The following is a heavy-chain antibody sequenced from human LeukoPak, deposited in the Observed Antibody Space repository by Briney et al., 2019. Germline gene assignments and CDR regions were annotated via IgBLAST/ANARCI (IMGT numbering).Heavy chain of an antibody. CDR1: GFTFDDYG. Sequence: PGGSLRLSCAASGFTFDDYGMSWVRQAPGKGLEWVSGINWNGGSTGYADSVKGRFTISRDNAKNSLYLQMHSLRAEDTALYYCARLGVGATRDAFDIWGQGTMVTVSS. V-gene: IGHV3-20*04. CDR2: INWNGGST. J-gene: IGHJ3*02. D-gene: IGHD1-26*01. CDR3: ARLGVGATRDAFDI.